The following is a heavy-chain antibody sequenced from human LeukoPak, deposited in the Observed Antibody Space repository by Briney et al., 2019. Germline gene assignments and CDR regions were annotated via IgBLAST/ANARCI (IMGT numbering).Heavy chain of an antibody. CDR2: ISASGDVT. Sequence: GGSLRLSCAASGFTFSKFPMGWVRQAPGRGLEWVSAISASGDVTFYADSLRGRFTISRDDSENTLYLQMNSLRAEDTAVYYCAKSRLPYGSASYVRDWGQGTLVTVSS. J-gene: IGHJ4*02. V-gene: IGHV3-23*01. CDR1: GFTFSKFP. CDR3: AKSRLPYGSASYVRD. D-gene: IGHD6-19*01.